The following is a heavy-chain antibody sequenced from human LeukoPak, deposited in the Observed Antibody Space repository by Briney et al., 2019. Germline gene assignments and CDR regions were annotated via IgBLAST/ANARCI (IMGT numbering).Heavy chain of an antibody. CDR3: ARGRFPSVYGMDV. D-gene: IGHD3-3*01. CDR1: GFAFSSYG. V-gene: IGHV3-33*01. Sequence: GGSLRLSCAASGFAFSSYGMHWVRQAPGKGLEWVAVIWYDGSNKYYADSVKGRFTISRDNSKNTLYLQMNSLRAEDTAVYYCARGRFPSVYGMDVWGQRTTVTVSS. CDR2: IWYDGSNK. J-gene: IGHJ6*02.